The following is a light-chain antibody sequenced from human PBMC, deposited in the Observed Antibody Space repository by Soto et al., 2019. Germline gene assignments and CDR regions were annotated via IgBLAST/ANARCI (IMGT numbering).Light chain of an antibody. J-gene: IGKJ5*01. V-gene: IGKV3-20*01. CDR1: QSVTSTR. CDR3: QHYQSGHPIT. Sequence: PGERATLSFRASQSVTSTRLAWYQHKTGQAPRLLISGASSRATGIPDRFTGSGSETSFTLTISRLEPEDFALYYCQHYQSGHPITFGQGTRLEIK. CDR2: GAS.